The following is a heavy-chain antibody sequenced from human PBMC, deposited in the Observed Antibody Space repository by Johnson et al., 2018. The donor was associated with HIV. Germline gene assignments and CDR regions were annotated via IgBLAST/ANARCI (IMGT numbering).Heavy chain of an antibody. D-gene: IGHD4-17*01. V-gene: IGHV3-74*01. Sequence: VRLVESGGGVVQPGRSLRLSCAASRFTFSRYAMHWVRQAPGKGLVWISRINSDGRDINYADSVKGRFTISRDNAKNTLNLQMNSLRAEDTAVYYCAREKLGSTEYDAFEIWGQGTMVTVSS. J-gene: IGHJ3*02. CDR1: RFTFSRYA. CDR3: AREKLGSTEYDAFEI. CDR2: INSDGRDI.